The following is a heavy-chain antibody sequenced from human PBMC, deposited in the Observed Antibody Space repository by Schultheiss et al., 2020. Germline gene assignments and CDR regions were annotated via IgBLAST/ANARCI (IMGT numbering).Heavy chain of an antibody. D-gene: IGHD7-27*01. V-gene: IGHV4-61*01. J-gene: IGHJ5*02. CDR2: IYYSGSS. CDR3: AKDPGS. Sequence: SETLSLTCTVSGGSISSSSYYWGWIRQPPGKGLEWIGYIYYSGSSNYNPSLKSRVTISVDTSKNQFSLKLSSVTAADTAVYYCAKDPGSWGQGTLVTVSS. CDR1: GGSISSSSYY.